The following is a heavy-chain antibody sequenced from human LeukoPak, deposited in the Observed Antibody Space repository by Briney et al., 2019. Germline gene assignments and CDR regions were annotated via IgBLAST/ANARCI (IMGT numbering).Heavy chain of an antibody. CDR1: GGSISSGGYY. CDR3: LTIVETTIDAFDI. V-gene: IGHV4-31*03. CDR2: IYYSGST. J-gene: IGHJ3*02. D-gene: IGHD1-26*01. Sequence: PSETLSLTCTVSGGSISSGGYYWSWIRQHPGKGLEWIGYIYYSGSTYYNPSLKSRVTISVDTSKNQFSLKLSSVTAEDTAVYYCLTIVETTIDAFDIWGQGTMVTVSS.